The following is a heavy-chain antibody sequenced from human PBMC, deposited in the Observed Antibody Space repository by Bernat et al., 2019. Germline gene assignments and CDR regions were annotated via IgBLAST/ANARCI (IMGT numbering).Heavy chain of an antibody. CDR1: GGSFSGYY. CDR2: INHSGST. J-gene: IGHJ4*02. V-gene: IGHV4-34*01. CDR3: AKERYGDGDGNFDY. Sequence: QVQLQQWGAGLLKPSETLSLTCAVYGGSFSGYYWSWIRQPPGKGLEWIGEINHSGSTNYNPSLKSRVTISVDTSKNQFSLKLSSVTAADTAVYYCAKERYGDGDGNFDYWGQGTLVTVSS. D-gene: IGHD4-17*01.